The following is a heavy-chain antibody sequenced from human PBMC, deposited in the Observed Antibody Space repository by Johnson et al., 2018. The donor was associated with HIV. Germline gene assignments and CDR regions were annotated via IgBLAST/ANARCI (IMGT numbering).Heavy chain of an antibody. Sequence: EVQLVESRGVLVQPGGSLRLSCAASGFTVSSNEMSWVRQAPGKGLEWVSSISGGSTYYADSRKGRFTISRDNSKNTLHLQMNSLRAEDTAVYYCARVPTSSGYHDAFDIWGQGTMVTVSS. D-gene: IGHD3-22*01. CDR2: ISGGST. J-gene: IGHJ3*02. CDR3: ARVPTSSGYHDAFDI. V-gene: IGHV3-38-3*01. CDR1: GFTVSSNE.